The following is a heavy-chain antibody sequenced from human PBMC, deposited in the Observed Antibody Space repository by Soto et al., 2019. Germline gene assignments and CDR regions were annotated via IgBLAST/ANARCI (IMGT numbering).Heavy chain of an antibody. CDR1: GGSISSYY. V-gene: IGHV4-59*08. Sequence: SETLSLTCTVSGGSISSYYWSWIRQPPGKGLEWIGYIYYSGSTNYNPSLKSRVTISVDTSKNQFSLKLNSVTAADTAVYYCARHRGLGYCSSSCCYDWDYYYYMDFWGKGSTVPVSS. CDR3: ARHRGLGYCSSSCCYDWDYYYYMDF. D-gene: IGHD2-2*01. J-gene: IGHJ6*03. CDR2: IYYSGST.